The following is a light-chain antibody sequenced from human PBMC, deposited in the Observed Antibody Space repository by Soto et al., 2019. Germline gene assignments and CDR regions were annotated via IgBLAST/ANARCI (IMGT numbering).Light chain of an antibody. Sequence: QSGLTPRSSVSGSPGQSISISFHGTSSDVGAYDYVSWYQQHPGKAPKLMIYDVSNRPSGVSNRFSGSKSANTASLTISGLQAEDEADYYCTSYTSSGNYVFGTGTKVTGL. CDR3: TSYTSSGNYV. J-gene: IGLJ1*01. CDR2: DVS. CDR1: SSDVGAYDY. V-gene: IGLV2-14*01.